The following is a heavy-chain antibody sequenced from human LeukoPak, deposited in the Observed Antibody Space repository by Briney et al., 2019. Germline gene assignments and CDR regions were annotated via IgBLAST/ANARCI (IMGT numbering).Heavy chain of an antibody. Sequence: SETLSLTCTVSGGSISSYYWSWIRQPPGKGLEWIGYIYYSGSTNYNPSLKSRVTISVDTSENQFSLKLSSVTAADTAVYYCARDRGSYYVDYWGQGTLVTVSS. V-gene: IGHV4-59*01. D-gene: IGHD1-26*01. CDR3: ARDRGSYYVDY. CDR2: IYYSGST. J-gene: IGHJ4*02. CDR1: GGSISSYY.